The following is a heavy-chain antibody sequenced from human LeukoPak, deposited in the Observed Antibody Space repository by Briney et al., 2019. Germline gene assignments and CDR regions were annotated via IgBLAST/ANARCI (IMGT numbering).Heavy chain of an antibody. V-gene: IGHV1-2*02. Sequence: ASLKVSCKTSVYTFTDYYIHWVRQAPGQAREWMGWINPNNGGTKYAQTFQCRVTHTRETSISPAYMELSRLRSDDTAVYYCARGPPYMCGFSFDYWGQGTLVSVSS. D-gene: IGHD5-12*01. CDR3: ARGPPYMCGFSFDY. CDR1: VYTFTDYY. CDR2: INPNNGGT. J-gene: IGHJ4*02.